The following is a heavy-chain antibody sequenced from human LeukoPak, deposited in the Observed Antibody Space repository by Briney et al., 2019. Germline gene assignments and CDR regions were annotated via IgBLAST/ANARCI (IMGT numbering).Heavy chain of an antibody. CDR2: IYYSGST. D-gene: IGHD6-6*01. CDR3: ARDRSVGVLPAPPFDF. J-gene: IGHJ4*02. V-gene: IGHV4-39*02. CDR1: GGSISSYY. Sequence: PSETLSLTCTVSGGSISSYYWGWIRQPPGKGLEWIGSIYYSGSTYYNPSLKSRVTISVDTSKNQFSLTLTSVTAADTAVYYCARDRSVGVLPAPPFDFWGQGTLVTVSS.